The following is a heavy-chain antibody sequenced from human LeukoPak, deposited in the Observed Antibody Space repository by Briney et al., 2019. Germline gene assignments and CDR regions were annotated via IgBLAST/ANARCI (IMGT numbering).Heavy chain of an antibody. J-gene: IGHJ6*02. CDR1: GFTFSSYA. CDR3: ARDNLRVYYDSSGYPNYYYYGMDV. V-gene: IGHV3-30-3*01. Sequence: GRSLRLSCAASGFTFSSYAMHWVRQAPGKGLEWVAVISYDGSNKYYADSVKGRFTISRDNAKNTLYLQMNSLRAEDTAVYYCARDNLRVYYDSSGYPNYYYYGMDVWGQGTTVTVSS. CDR2: ISYDGSNK. D-gene: IGHD3-22*01.